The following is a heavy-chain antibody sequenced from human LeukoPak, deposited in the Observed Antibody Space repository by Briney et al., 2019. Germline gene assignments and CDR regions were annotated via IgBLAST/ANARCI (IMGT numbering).Heavy chain of an antibody. V-gene: IGHV3-23*01. CDR3: AKWRDYDVLTGYYVSDY. Sequence: PGASLRLSCAASGFTFSNYAMSWVRQAPGKGLEWVSAITGGGGNTYYADSVKGRFTISRDNSKNTVFLQINSMRAGDTAVYYCAKWRDYDVLTGYYVSDYWGEGPLDTVSS. J-gene: IGHJ4*02. CDR2: ITGGGGNT. CDR1: GFTFSNYA. D-gene: IGHD3-9*01.